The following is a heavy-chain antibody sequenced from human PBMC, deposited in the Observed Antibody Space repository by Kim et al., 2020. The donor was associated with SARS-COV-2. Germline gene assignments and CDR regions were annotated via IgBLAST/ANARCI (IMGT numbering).Heavy chain of an antibody. J-gene: IGHJ6*02. CDR1: GFTFSSYG. V-gene: IGHV3-33*01. Sequence: GGSLRLSCAASGFTFSSYGMHWVRQAPGKGLEWVAIIWSDGSNKYYADSVKGRFTISRDNSKNTLYLQMNSLRAEDTAVYYCARSVAADSFNHYYYGLDVWGQGTTVTVSS. CDR3: ARSVAADSFNHYYYGLDV. CDR2: IWSDGSNK. D-gene: IGHD6-13*01.